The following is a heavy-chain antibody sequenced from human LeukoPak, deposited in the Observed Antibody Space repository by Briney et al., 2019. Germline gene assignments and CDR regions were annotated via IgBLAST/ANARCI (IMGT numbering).Heavy chain of an antibody. CDR2: IRSKTYGGTT. V-gene: IGHV3-49*04. Sequence: GGSLRLSCTPSGFTFCDYGMSWVRQAPGEGREWVGLIRSKTYGGTTEYAASVKGRFTISRDDSKTIAYLQMNSLKTEDTAVYYCSRNLYYSGSGSYYSDYWGQGTLVTVSS. CDR3: SRNLYYSGSGSYYSDY. CDR1: GFTFCDYG. J-gene: IGHJ4*02. D-gene: IGHD3-10*01.